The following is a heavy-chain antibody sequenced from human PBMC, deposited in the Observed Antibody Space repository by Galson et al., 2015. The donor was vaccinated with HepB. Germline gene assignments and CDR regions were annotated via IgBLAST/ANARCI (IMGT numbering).Heavy chain of an antibody. D-gene: IGHD6-6*01. Sequence: SLRLSCAASGFNFSSYDMHWVRQATGKGLEWVSAIGTAGDPYYTVSVKGRFTISRENAKNSLYLQMNSLRAGDTAVYYCSRCRPHRDWYFDLWGRGTLVTGSS. J-gene: IGHJ2*01. V-gene: IGHV3-13*05. CDR1: GFNFSSYD. CDR2: IGTAGDP. CDR3: SRCRPHRDWYFDL.